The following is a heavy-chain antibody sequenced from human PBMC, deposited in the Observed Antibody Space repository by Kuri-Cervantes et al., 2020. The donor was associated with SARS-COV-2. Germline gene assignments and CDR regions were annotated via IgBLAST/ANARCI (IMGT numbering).Heavy chain of an antibody. CDR1: GFILDDYG. J-gene: IGHJ5*02. CDR3: VRGMVPCGGGSCPLDNCFDP. V-gene: IGHV3-20*03. CDR2: INWNGGST. D-gene: IGHD2-15*01. Sequence: ESLKIPFPAPGFILDDYGLSWDRQAPGKGLEWVSGINWNGGSTGYAVSVKCRFTISRDNAKNSLYLKMNSLRTEDTALFYCVRGMVPCGGGSCPLDNCFDPWGQGTLVTVSS.